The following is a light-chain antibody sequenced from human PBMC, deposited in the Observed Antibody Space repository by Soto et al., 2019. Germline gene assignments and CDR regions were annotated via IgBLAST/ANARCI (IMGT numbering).Light chain of an antibody. Sequence: DIQLTQSPSFMSASVGDRVTITCRASQGISNFLAWYQQKPGQAPKLLIYDASTLESGVPSRFSGSGSGTEFTLTISSLQPEDFGTFYCQHFNSYPLGVGQGTRLEI. CDR3: QHFNSYPLG. V-gene: IGKV1-9*01. CDR2: DAS. J-gene: IGKJ5*01. CDR1: QGISNF.